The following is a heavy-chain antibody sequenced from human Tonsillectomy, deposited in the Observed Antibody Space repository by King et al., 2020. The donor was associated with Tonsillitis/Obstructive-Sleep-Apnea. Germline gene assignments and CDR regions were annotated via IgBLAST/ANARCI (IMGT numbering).Heavy chain of an antibody. J-gene: IGHJ4*02. CDR3: ARLSNVDFWALTFDY. D-gene: IGHD3/OR15-3a*01. CDR1: GYRFANYW. Sequence: QLVQSGAEMKKAGESLKISCKGSGYRFANYWIVWVRQKPGKGLEWMGVIRPRDSDSKYRPSFQGQVTVSADKSISTAYLQWSSLKVSDSATYYCARLSNVDFWALTFDYWGQGTQVTVSS. V-gene: IGHV5-51*01. CDR2: IRPRDSDS.